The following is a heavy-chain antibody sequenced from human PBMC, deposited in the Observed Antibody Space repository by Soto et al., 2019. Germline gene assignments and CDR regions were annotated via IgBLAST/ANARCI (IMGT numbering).Heavy chain of an antibody. V-gene: IGHV1-69*08. CDR1: GGTFSSYT. CDR2: IIPILGIA. D-gene: IGHD3-9*01. J-gene: IGHJ5*02. Sequence: QVQLMQSGAEVKKPGSSVKVSCKASGGTFSSYTISWVRQAPGQGLEWMGRIIPILGIANYAQKFQGRVTITADKSTSTAYMELSSLRSEDTAVYYCAREGTVLRYFDWSYNWFDPWGQGTLVTVSS. CDR3: AREGTVLRYFDWSYNWFDP.